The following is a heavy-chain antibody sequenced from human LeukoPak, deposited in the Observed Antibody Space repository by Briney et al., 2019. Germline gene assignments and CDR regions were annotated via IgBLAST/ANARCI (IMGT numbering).Heavy chain of an antibody. Sequence: GGSLRLSCAASGFTFSDHYMDWVRQAPGKGLEWVSYISGSGSTIYYADSVKGRFTISRDNAKNSLYLQMNSLRAEDTAVYYCAELGITMIGGVWGKGTTVTISS. CDR2: ISGSGSTI. J-gene: IGHJ6*03. D-gene: IGHD3-10*02. CDR1: GFTFSDHY. V-gene: IGHV3-11*04. CDR3: AELGITMIGGV.